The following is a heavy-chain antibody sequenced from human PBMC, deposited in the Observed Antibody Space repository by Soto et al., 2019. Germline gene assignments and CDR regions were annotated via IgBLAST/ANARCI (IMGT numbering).Heavy chain of an antibody. Sequence: PGEALKVSCKASGHSFTDYWISWVRQMPGKGLEWMARIDPSDSYTNYSPSFQGHVTISADKSLNTAFLQWSSLKASDSAMYYSPPLRLFAGIYGGRYYRMDVWAQGTTVPVSS. CDR1: GHSFTDYW. CDR3: PPLRLFAGIYGGRYYRMDV. CDR2: IDPSDSYT. D-gene: IGHD3-16*01. V-gene: IGHV5-10-1*01. J-gene: IGHJ6*02.